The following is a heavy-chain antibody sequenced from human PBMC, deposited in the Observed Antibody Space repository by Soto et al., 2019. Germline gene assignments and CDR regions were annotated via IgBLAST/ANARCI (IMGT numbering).Heavy chain of an antibody. CDR1: GFTFSTYW. CDR2: IDSDGSST. Sequence: PGGSLRLSCAASGFTFSTYWMHWVRQAPGKGLVWVSRIDSDGSSTTYADSVKGRFTISRDNAKNTLYLQMNSLRAEDTAAYYCARYSRSSAGYYFGMDVWGQGTTVTVSS. V-gene: IGHV3-74*01. D-gene: IGHD6-6*01. CDR3: ARYSRSSAGYYFGMDV. J-gene: IGHJ6*02.